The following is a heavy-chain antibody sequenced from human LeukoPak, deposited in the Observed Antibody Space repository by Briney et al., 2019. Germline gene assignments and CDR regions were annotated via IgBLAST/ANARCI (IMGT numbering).Heavy chain of an antibody. V-gene: IGHV1-2*02. CDR3: ARGAQWVLDY. CDR2: INPKRGGT. Sequence: ASVKVSCQASGYTFTGYYMHWVRQAPGQGLEWMGWINPKRGGTKYAQKFQGRVTMTRDTSISTVYMEMSSLRADDTAVYYCARGAQWVLDYWGQGTLVTVSS. J-gene: IGHJ4*02. CDR1: GYTFTGYY. D-gene: IGHD1-26*01.